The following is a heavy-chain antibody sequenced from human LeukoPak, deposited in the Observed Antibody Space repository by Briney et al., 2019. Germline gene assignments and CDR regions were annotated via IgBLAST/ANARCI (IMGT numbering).Heavy chain of an antibody. CDR3: ARGRSILAY. J-gene: IGHJ4*02. Sequence: PSETLSLTCAVYGGSFSGYYWSWIRQPPGKGLEWIGEINHSGSTNYNPSLKSRVTISVDTSKSQFSLKLSSVTAADTAVYYCARGRSILAYWGQGTLVTVSS. CDR2: INHSGST. CDR1: GGSFSGYY. D-gene: IGHD2-15*01. V-gene: IGHV4-34*01.